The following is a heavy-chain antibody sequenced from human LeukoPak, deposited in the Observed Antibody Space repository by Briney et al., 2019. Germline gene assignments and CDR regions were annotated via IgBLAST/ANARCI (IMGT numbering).Heavy chain of an antibody. D-gene: IGHD2-2*02. J-gene: IGHJ4*02. CDR2: IKQDGSEK. CDR3: ARDSTLVPAAISN. Sequence: GGSLRLSCAASGFTFSSYWMSWVRQAPGKGLEWVANIKQDGSEKYYVDSVKGRFTISRDNAKNSLYLQMNSLRAEDTAVYYCARDSTLVPAAISNWGQGTLVTVSS. V-gene: IGHV3-7*01. CDR1: GFTFSSYW.